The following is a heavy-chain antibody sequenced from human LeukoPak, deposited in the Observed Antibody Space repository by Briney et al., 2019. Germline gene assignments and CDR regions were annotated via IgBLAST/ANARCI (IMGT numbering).Heavy chain of an antibody. CDR2: INHSGST. V-gene: IGHV4-34*01. CDR3: ARASGTAHFNFDY. D-gene: IGHD6-19*01. CDR1: GGSFSGYY. Sequence: PSETLSLTCAVYGGSFSGYYWSWIRQPPGKGLEWIGEINHSGSTNYNPSPKSRVTISVDTSKNQFSLKLSSVTAADTAVYYCARASGTAHFNFDYWGQGTLVTVSS. J-gene: IGHJ4*02.